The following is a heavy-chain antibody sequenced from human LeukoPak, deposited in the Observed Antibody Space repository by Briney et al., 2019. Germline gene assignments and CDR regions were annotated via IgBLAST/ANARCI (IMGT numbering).Heavy chain of an antibody. CDR1: GFSLSTSGVG. CDR2: IYWDDDK. D-gene: IGHD3-9*01. Sequence: SGPTLVNPTQTLTLTCTFSGFSLSTSGVGVGWIRQPPGKALEWLALIYWDDDKRYSPSLKSRLTITKDTSKNQVVLTMTNMDPVDTATYYCAHRNYDILTGYSPWFDYWGQGTLVTVSS. J-gene: IGHJ4*02. CDR3: AHRNYDILTGYSPWFDY. V-gene: IGHV2-5*02.